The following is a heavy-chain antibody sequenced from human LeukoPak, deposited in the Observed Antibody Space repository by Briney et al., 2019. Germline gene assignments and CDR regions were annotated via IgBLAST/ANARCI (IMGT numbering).Heavy chain of an antibody. CDR1: GASISSSSYF. J-gene: IGHJ4*02. CDR2: VYYSGST. CDR3: ARHLPPLTSSSLPYFDY. Sequence: SETLSLTCTVSGASISSSSYFWGWIRQPPGKGLEYIGSVYYSGSTYYNPSLKSRVTISVDTSKNQFSLKLSSVTAADTAVYYCARHLPPLTSSSLPYFDYWGQGTLVTVSS. V-gene: IGHV4-39*01. D-gene: IGHD6-6*01.